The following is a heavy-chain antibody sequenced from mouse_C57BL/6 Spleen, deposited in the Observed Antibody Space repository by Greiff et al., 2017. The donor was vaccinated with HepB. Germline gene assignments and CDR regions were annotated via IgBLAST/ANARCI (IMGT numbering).Heavy chain of an antibody. V-gene: IGHV1-59*01. D-gene: IGHD2-4*01. CDR2: IDPSDSYT. Sequence: QVQLKQPGAELVRPGTSVKLSCKASGYTFTSYWMHWVKQRPGQGLEWIGVIDPSDSYTNYNQKFKGKATLTVDTSSSTAYMQLSSLTSEDSAVYYCERDYDEGFAYWGQGTLVTVSA. CDR1: GYTFTSYW. CDR3: ERDYDEGFAY. J-gene: IGHJ3*01.